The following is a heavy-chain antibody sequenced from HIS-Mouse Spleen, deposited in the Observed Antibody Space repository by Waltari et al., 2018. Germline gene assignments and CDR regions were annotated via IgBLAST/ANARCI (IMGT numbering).Heavy chain of an antibody. CDR2: IYPGDSDT. V-gene: IGHV5-51*01. D-gene: IGHD4-17*01. J-gene: IGHJ5*02. CDR3: ARHRPTTTVTSGDWFDP. Sequence: EVQLVQSGAEVKKPGESLKISCKGSGYSFTSYWIGGVRQMPGKGLEWMGIIYPGDSDTRYSPSFQGQVTISADKSISTAYLQWSSLKASDTAMYYCARHRPTTTVTSGDWFDPWGQGTLVTVSS. CDR1: GYSFTSYW.